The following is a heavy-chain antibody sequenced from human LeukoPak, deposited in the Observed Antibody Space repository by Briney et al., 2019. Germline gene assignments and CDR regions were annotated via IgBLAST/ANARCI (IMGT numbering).Heavy chain of an antibody. Sequence: SETLSLTCTVSGYSISSGYYWGWIRQPPGKGLEWIGSIYHSGSTYYNPSLKSRVTISVDTSKNQFSLKLGSVTAADTAVYYCAKHIRRWEPSIDWFDPWGQGTLVTVSS. CDR2: IYHSGST. D-gene: IGHD1-26*01. V-gene: IGHV4-38-2*02. CDR3: AKHIRRWEPSIDWFDP. J-gene: IGHJ5*02. CDR1: GYSISSGYY.